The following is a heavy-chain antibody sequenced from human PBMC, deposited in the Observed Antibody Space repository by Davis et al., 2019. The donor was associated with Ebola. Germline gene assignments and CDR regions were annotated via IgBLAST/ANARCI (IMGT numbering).Heavy chain of an antibody. CDR3: ARPIEWYSTPYYGMDV. Sequence: GESLKISCAASGLTFSSYWMSWVRQAPGKGLEWVAVIWYDGSNKYYADSVKGRFTISRDNSKNTLYLQMNSLRAEDTAVYYCARPIEWYSTPYYGMDVWGQGTTVTVSS. D-gene: IGHD6-13*01. V-gene: IGHV3-33*08. J-gene: IGHJ6*02. CDR2: IWYDGSNK. CDR1: GLTFSSYW.